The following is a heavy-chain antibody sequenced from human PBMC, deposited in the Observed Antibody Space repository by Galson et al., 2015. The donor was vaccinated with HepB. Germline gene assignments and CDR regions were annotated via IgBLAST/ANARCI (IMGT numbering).Heavy chain of an antibody. CDR1: GFSLSAYN. J-gene: IGHJ4*02. V-gene: IGHV3-69-1*01. Sequence: SLRLSCAASGFSLSAYNMNWVRQAPGKGLEWVSSISGSTYIYYKDSVQGRFTISRDTAENSVYLQMKSLRVEDTAVYYCARDSGSYDVLTGYSSYFDLWGPGTLVTVSS. CDR2: ISGSTYI. D-gene: IGHD3-9*01. CDR3: ARDSGSYDVLTGYSSYFDL.